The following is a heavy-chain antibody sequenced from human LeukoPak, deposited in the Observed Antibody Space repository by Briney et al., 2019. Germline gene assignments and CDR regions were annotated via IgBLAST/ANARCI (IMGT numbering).Heavy chain of an antibody. J-gene: IGHJ6*03. V-gene: IGHV4-38-2*01. CDR1: GYSISIGYY. CDR2: IYHSGST. D-gene: IGHD3-22*01. Sequence: PSETLSLTCAVSGYSISIGYYWGWIRQPPGKGLGWICSIYHSGSTFYNPSLKRRHTIPVDTYKNPLSLKLRSVTAADTDVYDCARARDPYYDSSNYYYYYYMDVWGKGTTVTVSS. CDR3: ARARDPYYDSSNYYYYYYMDV.